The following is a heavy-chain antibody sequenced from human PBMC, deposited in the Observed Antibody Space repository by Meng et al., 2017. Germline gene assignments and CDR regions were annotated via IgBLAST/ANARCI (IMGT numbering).Heavy chain of an antibody. CDR1: GFTFSRHG. CDR3: ARGLSTTYWYFDL. CDR2: IWYDGSNK. D-gene: IGHD2/OR15-2a*01. V-gene: IGHV3-33*08. Sequence: VEVGGSWGSVGQPGRSRYLSCAVFGFTFSRHGMHWVRQAPGKGLEWVAVIWYDGSNKYYADSVKGRFTISRDNSKNTLYLQMNSLRAEDTAVYYCARGLSTTYWYFDLWGRGTLVTVSS. J-gene: IGHJ2*01.